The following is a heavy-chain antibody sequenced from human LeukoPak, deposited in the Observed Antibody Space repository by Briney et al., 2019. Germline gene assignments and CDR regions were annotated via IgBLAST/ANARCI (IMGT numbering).Heavy chain of an antibody. CDR1: GFTFSSYS. CDR3: ARDLPWAYAFDI. CDR2: ISSRSTTI. Sequence: GGSLXLSCAASGFTFSSYSMNWVREAPGKXLEWVSYISSRSTTIYYGDSVKGRFTISRDNAKNSLYLQMNSLRAEDTAVYYCARDLPWAYAFDIWGQGTMVTVSS. V-gene: IGHV3-48*01. J-gene: IGHJ3*02.